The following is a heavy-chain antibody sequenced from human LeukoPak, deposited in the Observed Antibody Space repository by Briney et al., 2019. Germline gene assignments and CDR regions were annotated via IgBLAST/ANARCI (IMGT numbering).Heavy chain of an antibody. CDR3: AKAGVRSSSLYYYYMDV. D-gene: IGHD6-6*01. CDR2: ISSSSSTI. J-gene: IGHJ6*03. Sequence: PGGSLRLSCAASGFTFSSYSMNWVRQAPRKGLEWVSYISSSSSTIYYADSVKGRFTISRDNAKNSLYLQMNSLRAEDTAVYYCAKAGVRSSSLYYYYMDVWGKGTTVTVSS. CDR1: GFTFSSYS. V-gene: IGHV3-48*01.